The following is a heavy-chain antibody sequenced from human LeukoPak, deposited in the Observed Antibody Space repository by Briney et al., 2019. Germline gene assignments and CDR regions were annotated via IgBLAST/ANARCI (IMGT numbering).Heavy chain of an antibody. V-gene: IGHV1-2*02. J-gene: IGHJ3*02. CDR3: ARGKDASGTTAFEI. CDR1: AYTLSGYY. CDR2: INPDSGAT. Sequence: ASVTVSCKTSAYTLSGYYMHWVRQAPGQGLEWMGWINPDSGATLYAQKFQGRVTLTRDTSINTAYMEVSRLTSDDTAVYYCARGKDASGTTAFEIWGQGTMVTVSS. D-gene: IGHD1-1*01.